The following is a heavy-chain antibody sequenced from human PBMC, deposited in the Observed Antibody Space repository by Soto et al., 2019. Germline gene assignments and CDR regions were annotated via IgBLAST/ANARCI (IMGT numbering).Heavy chain of an antibody. Sequence: QVQLVQSGAEVKKPGSSVKVSCKASGGTFSSYAISWVRQAPGQGLEWMGGIIHIFGTANYAQKFQGSVTITADESTSTAYMELSSLRSEDTAVYYCARSGRGRNTTGWNYFDYWGQGTLVTVSS. V-gene: IGHV1-69*19. CDR3: ARSGRGRNTTGWNYFDY. J-gene: IGHJ4*02. CDR1: GGTFSSYA. CDR2: IIHIFGTA. D-gene: IGHD2-15*01.